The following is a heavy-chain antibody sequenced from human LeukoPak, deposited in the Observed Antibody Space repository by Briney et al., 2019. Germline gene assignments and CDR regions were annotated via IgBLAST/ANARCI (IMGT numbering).Heavy chain of an antibody. CDR1: GGSVSGYH. CDR2: MYYGGTS. CDR3: ARNTSGRAGGDFDY. J-gene: IGHJ4*02. D-gene: IGHD3-22*01. V-gene: IGHV4-59*08. Sequence: SETLSLTCTVSGGSVSGYHWSWIRQPPEKGLEWIAYMYYGGTSSYNPSLKSRVTMSVDTSKNQLSLRLSSVTAADTALYYCARNTSGRAGGDFDYWGQRALVTVSS.